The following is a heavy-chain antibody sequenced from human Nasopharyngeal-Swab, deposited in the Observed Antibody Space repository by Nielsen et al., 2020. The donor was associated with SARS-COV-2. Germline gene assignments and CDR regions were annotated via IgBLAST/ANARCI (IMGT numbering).Heavy chain of an antibody. Sequence: ASVKVSCKASGYIFTGYYMHWVRQAPGQGLEWMGRINPNSGGTNYAQKFQGRVTMTRDTSISTAYMELSRLRSDDTAVYYCAREERHSSGWDWFDHWGQGTLVTVSS. CDR2: INPNSGGT. CDR3: AREERHSSGWDWFDH. J-gene: IGHJ5*02. CDR1: GYIFTGYY. V-gene: IGHV1-2*06. D-gene: IGHD6-19*01.